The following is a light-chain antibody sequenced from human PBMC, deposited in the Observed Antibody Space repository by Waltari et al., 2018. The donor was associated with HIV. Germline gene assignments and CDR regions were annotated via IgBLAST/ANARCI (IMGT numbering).Light chain of an antibody. Sequence: DIQLTQSPSSLSASVGDRVTLTCQASQDISNYLNWYQQKPGKAPKLLIYEASNLETGVPSRFSGSGSGTDFTFTISSLQPEDIATYYCQQYDNLPSYTFGQGTKLEIK. CDR2: EAS. CDR1: QDISNY. CDR3: QQYDNLPSYT. V-gene: IGKV1-33*01. J-gene: IGKJ2*01.